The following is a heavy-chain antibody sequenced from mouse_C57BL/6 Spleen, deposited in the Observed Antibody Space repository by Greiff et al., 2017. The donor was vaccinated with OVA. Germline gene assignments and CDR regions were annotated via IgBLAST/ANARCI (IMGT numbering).Heavy chain of an antibody. CDR2: INPSSGYT. CDR1: GYTFTSYT. Sequence: VQLHQSGAELARPGDSVKMSCKASGYTFTSYTMHWVKQRPGQGLEWIGYINPSSGYTKYKQKLKDKATLTSDKSTNTAYMQLISLTSEDSAVYYCTYSGECMTTVEGSMDYWGQGTSVTVSS. CDR3: TYSGECMTTVEGSMDY. D-gene: IGHD1-1*01. J-gene: IGHJ4*01. V-gene: IGHV1-4*01.